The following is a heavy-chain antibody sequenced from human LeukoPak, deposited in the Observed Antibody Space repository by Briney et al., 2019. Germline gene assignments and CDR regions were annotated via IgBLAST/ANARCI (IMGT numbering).Heavy chain of an antibody. D-gene: IGHD3-10*01. CDR1: GFSFSDYW. Sequence: GGSLRLSCAASGFSFSDYWISWVRQAPGKGLEWVASIKKDGSGKYYVDSVKGRFTISRDNDKSSLYLQMISLRVDDTGVYYCLQYNSGSTWGQGTLVTVSS. CDR3: LQYNSGST. V-gene: IGHV3-7*01. CDR2: IKKDGSGK. J-gene: IGHJ5*02.